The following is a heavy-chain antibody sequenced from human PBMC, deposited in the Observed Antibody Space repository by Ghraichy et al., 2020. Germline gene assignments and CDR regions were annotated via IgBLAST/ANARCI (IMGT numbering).Heavy chain of an antibody. CDR1: GGYISSNY. Sequence: SETLSLTCTVSGGYISSNYWSWIRQPPGKGLEWIGYIYYSGSTKYNPSLKSRVTISEDTSKNQFSLKLTSVTAADTAVYYCARGKTGGSFYGNYFDFWGQGTLVTVSS. D-gene: IGHD2-15*01. CDR2: IYYSGST. CDR3: ARGKTGGSFYGNYFDF. V-gene: IGHV4-59*08. J-gene: IGHJ4*02.